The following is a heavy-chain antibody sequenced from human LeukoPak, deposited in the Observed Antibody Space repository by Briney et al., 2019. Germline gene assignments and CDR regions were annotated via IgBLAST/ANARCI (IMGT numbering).Heavy chain of an antibody. J-gene: IGHJ4*02. CDR1: GFTFSSYS. V-gene: IGHV3-48*01. CDR2: ISSSSSTI. D-gene: IGHD5-18*01. CDR3: ARVGPPYPDTAMATFDC. Sequence: GGSLRLSCAASGFTFSSYSMNWVRQAPGKGLEWVSYISSSSSTIYYADSVKGRFTISRDNAKNSLYLQMNSLRAEDTAVYYCARVGPPYPDTAMATFDCWGQGTLVTASS.